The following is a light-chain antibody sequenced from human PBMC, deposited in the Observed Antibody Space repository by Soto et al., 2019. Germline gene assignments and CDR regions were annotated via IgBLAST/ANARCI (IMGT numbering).Light chain of an antibody. CDR2: AAS. CDR1: QGISNY. CDR3: QKYNSSSRT. J-gene: IGKJ1*01. V-gene: IGKV1-27*01. Sequence: DIQMTQSPSSLSASVGDRVTITCRARQGISNYLAWYQQKPGKVPKLLIYAASTLQSGVPSRFSGSGSRTDFTLTISSLQPEDVTTYYCQKYNSSSRTFGQGIKVEIK.